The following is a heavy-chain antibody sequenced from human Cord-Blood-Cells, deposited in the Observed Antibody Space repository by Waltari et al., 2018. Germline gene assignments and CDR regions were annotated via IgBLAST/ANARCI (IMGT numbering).Heavy chain of an antibody. D-gene: IGHD6-6*01. CDR3: ARGNGNGWEQLVSGYFDY. Sequence: QVQLVQSGAEVKKPGASVKVSCKASGYTFPSYGISWVRQAPGQGLEWMGWISAYNGNTNYAQKLQGRVTMTTDTSTSTAYRGLRSLRSEDTAVYYCARGNGNGWEQLVSGYFDYWGQGTLVTVSS. J-gene: IGHJ4*02. V-gene: IGHV1-18*04. CDR1: GYTFPSYG. CDR2: ISAYNGNT.